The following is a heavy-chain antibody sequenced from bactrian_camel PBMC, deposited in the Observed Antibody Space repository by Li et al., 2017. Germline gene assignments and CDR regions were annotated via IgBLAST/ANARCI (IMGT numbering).Heavy chain of an antibody. D-gene: IGHD3*01. V-gene: IGHV3S1*01. CDR2: IYTTDHNTP. J-gene: IGHJ4*01. Sequence: HVQLVESGGGSVQAGGSLTLSCVASGFTASTYCMAWFRQAPGKEREGVATIYTTDHNTPLYADSVKGRFIISRDNSKMTWSLQMNNLKSEDTAVYYCAAVTGCSLVPWLRDPGQKSGPINWGQGTQVTVS. CDR3: AAVTGCSLVPWLRDPGQKSGPIN. CDR1: GFTASTYC.